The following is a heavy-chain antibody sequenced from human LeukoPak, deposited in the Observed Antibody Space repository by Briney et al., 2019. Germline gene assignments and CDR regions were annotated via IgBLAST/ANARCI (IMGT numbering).Heavy chain of an antibody. CDR1: GFTFSDYY. Sequence: KPGGSLRLSCAASGFTFSDYYMSLIRQAPGKGLEWVSYISSSGSTIYYADSVKGRFTISRDNSKNTLYLQMNSLRAEDTAVYYCAHRPNRAMDYYGMDVWGQGTTVTVSS. J-gene: IGHJ6*02. CDR2: ISSSGSTI. CDR3: AHRPNRAMDYYGMDV. V-gene: IGHV3-11*04. D-gene: IGHD2/OR15-2a*01.